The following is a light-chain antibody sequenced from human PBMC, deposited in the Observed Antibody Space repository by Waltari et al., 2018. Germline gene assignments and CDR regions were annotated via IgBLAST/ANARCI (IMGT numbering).Light chain of an antibody. J-gene: IGLJ2*01. CDR2: EDN. Sequence: FMLTQPHSVSESPGKTVTISCTRSSGNIASNYVQWYQQRPGGAPTTIIYEDNQRPSGVPDRFSGSIDSSSNSASLTVSGLITEDEADYYCQSYDLNSRVVFGGRTKLTVL. CDR1: SGNIASNY. V-gene: IGLV6-57*03. CDR3: QSYDLNSRVV.